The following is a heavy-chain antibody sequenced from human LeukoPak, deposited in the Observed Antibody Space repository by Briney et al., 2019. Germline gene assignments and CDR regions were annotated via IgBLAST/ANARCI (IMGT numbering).Heavy chain of an antibody. D-gene: IGHD3-10*01. V-gene: IGHV3-21*04. J-gene: IGHJ5*02. CDR3: AKDGLLWFGELLSLAGNWFDP. Sequence: GGSLRLSCAASGFTFSSYSMNWVRQAPGKGLEWVSSISSSSSYMYYADSVKGRFTISRDNSKNTLYLQMNSLRAEDTAVYYCAKDGLLWFGELLSLAGNWFDPWGQGTLVTVSS. CDR2: ISSSSSYM. CDR1: GFTFSSYS.